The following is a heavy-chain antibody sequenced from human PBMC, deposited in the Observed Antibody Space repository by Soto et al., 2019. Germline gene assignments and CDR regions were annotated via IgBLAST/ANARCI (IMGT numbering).Heavy chain of an antibody. CDR3: AKEQGDFDS. Sequence: GESLKISCAASGFTFSDYAMSWVRQAPGKGLEWVSGISGSGGNTFYAYSVKGRFTISRDNSKNTLHLQMNSLRVEDTAVYYCAKEQGDFDSWGQGTLVTVSS. D-gene: IGHD3-16*01. V-gene: IGHV3-23*01. CDR2: ISGSGGNT. J-gene: IGHJ4*02. CDR1: GFTFSDYA.